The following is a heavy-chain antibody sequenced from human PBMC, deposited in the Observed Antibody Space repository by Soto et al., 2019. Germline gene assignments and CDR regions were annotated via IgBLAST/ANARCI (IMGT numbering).Heavy chain of an antibody. CDR1: GYTFTSYD. D-gene: IGHD3-10*01. V-gene: IGHV1-8*01. Sequence: QVQLVQSGAEVKKPGASVKVSCKASGYTFTSYDINWVRQATGQGLEWMGWMNPNSGNTGYAQKFQGRVTMTRNTSISTAYMELSSLRSEDTAVYYGARGSMVRGVWDPYFDYWGQGTLVTVSS. CDR2: MNPNSGNT. J-gene: IGHJ4*02. CDR3: ARGSMVRGVWDPYFDY.